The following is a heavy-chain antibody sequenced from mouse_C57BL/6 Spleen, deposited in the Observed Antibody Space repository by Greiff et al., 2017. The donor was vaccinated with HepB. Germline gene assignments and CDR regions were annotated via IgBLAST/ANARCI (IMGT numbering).Heavy chain of an antibody. Sequence: QVQLQQPGAELVMPGASVKLSCKASGYTFTSYWMHWVKQRPGQGLEWIGEIDPSDSYTNYNQKFKGKSTLTVDKSSSTAYMQLRSLTSEDAAVYYCARPYYYEESYYGYWGQSTTLTVSS. V-gene: IGHV1-69*01. CDR3: ARPYYYEESYYGY. CDR1: GYTFTSYW. J-gene: IGHJ2*01. D-gene: IGHD1-1*01. CDR2: IDPSDSYT.